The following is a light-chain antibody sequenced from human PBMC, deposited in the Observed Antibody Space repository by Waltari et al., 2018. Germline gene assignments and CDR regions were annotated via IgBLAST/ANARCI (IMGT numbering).Light chain of an antibody. CDR3: SSQSSNDDVL. CDR2: DVS. CDR1: SNDVGGYKS. V-gene: IGLV2-14*01. Sequence: QSALTQPASLSGSPGQSVTIFCAGTSNDVGGYKSVSWHQQHPGPAPRVIIYDVSARPSGVSDRFSGSKAGNTASLTISGDQADDEADYYCSSQSSNDDVLFGGGTKLTVL. J-gene: IGLJ2*01.